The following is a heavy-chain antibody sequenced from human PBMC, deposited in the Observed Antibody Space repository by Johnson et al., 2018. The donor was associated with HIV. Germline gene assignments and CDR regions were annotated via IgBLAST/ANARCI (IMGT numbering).Heavy chain of an antibody. CDR2: ISWDGGRP. CDR3: AKEQGIEMAGYDGFDI. D-gene: IGHD5-24*01. CDR1: GFTFDDYA. V-gene: IGHV3-43D*03. Sequence: LVESGGVVVQPGGSLRLSCAASGFTFDDYAMHWVRQAPGKGLEWVSLISWDGGRPYSADSVKGRFTISRDNSKNSLYLQMNSLRAEDTAVYYCAKEQGIEMAGYDGFDIWGQGTMVTVSS. J-gene: IGHJ3*02.